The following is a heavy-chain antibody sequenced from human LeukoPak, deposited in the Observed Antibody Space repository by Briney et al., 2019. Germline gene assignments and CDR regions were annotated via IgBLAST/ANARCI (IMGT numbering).Heavy chain of an antibody. D-gene: IGHD2-21*02. Sequence: GSLRLSCAASGFTFRSYAMTWVRQAPGKGLEWVSSISDSGTSTYYADSVKGRFTISRDNSKNTLYLQMNSLRAEDTAVYYCAKQVCGADCYYYYGMDVWGQGTTVTVSS. CDR1: GFTFRSYA. CDR3: AKQVCGADCYYYYGMDV. CDR2: ISDSGTST. V-gene: IGHV3-23*01. J-gene: IGHJ6*02.